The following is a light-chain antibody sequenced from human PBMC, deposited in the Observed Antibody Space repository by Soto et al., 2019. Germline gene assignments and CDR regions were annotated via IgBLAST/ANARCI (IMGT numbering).Light chain of an antibody. CDR3: TSWTTSTTMR. Sequence: QSVLTQPASVSGSPGQSITISCTGTRSDIGAYNFVSWYQQHPGEVPKLMLYDVNVRPSGVSNRFSGSKSGNTASLTISGRQAEDEADYYCTSWTTSTTMRFGGGTKLTVL. V-gene: IGLV2-14*03. J-gene: IGLJ2*01. CDR2: DVN. CDR1: RSDIGAYNF.